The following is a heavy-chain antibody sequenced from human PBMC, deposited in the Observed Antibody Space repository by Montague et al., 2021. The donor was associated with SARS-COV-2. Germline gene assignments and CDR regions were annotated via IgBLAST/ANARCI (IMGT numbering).Heavy chain of an antibody. V-gene: IGHV6-1*01. J-gene: IGHJ4*02. D-gene: IGHD6-19*01. CDR3: VRYSGWFYFDF. CDR2: S. Sequence: SDYAPSVRSRLTVNPDASKNEFSLELNYVTPEDTAVYYCVRYSGWFYFDFWGQGTLVTVSS.